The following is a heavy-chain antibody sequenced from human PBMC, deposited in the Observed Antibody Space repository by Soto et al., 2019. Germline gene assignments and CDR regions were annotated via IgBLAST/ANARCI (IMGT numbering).Heavy chain of an antibody. D-gene: IGHD6-13*01. J-gene: IGHJ4*02. CDR3: AKERCAAAGTPPLDY. Sequence: EVQLLESGGGLVQPGGSLSLSCAASGFTFRSYAMSWVLQAPGKGLEWVSAISGGTSSTYYADSVKGRFTISRDNSKNTLYLQRNSLRAEDTAVYYWAKERCAAAGTPPLDYWCQGTLGTVSS. V-gene: IGHV3-23*01. CDR2: ISGGTSST. CDR1: GFTFRSYA.